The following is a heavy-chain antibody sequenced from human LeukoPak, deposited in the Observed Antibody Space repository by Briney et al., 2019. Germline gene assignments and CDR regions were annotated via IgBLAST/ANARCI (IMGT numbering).Heavy chain of an antibody. Sequence: PGGSLRLSCAASGFTFSNAWMSWVREAPGKGMEWVGRIKSKTDGGTTDYAAPVKGRFTISRDDSKNTLYLQMNSLKTEDTAVYYCTTENLHYDFWSGYSNWFDPWGQGTLVTVSS. CDR1: GFTFSNAW. CDR3: TTENLHYDFWSGYSNWFDP. J-gene: IGHJ5*02. CDR2: IKSKTDGGTT. D-gene: IGHD3-3*01. V-gene: IGHV3-15*01.